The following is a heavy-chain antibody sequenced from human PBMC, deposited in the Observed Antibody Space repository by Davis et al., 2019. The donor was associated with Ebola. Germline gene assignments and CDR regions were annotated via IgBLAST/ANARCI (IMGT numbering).Heavy chain of an antibody. D-gene: IGHD1-26*01. CDR2: IKEDGSEM. J-gene: IGHJ4*02. CDR3: AKDRVSGSYVARQRELDY. CDR1: GFTFRSNW. V-gene: IGHV3-7*03. Sequence: GESLKISCAASGFTFRSNWMTWVRQAPGKGLEWVANIKEDGSEMNYGDSVKGRFTISRDNAKNSLYLQMNSLRAEDTAVYYCAKDRVSGSYVARQRELDYWGQGTLVTVSS.